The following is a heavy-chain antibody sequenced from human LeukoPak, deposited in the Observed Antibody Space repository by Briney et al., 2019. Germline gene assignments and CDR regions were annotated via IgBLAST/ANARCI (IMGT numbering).Heavy chain of an antibody. CDR2: IYYSGTT. CDR1: GGSISSYY. CDR3: ARGRGYSYGSQNFDY. J-gene: IGHJ4*02. V-gene: IGHV4-59*01. Sequence: TSETLSLTCTVSGGSISSYYWSWIRQPPGKGLEWIGYIYYSGTTNYNPSLKSRVTISVDTSKNQFSLKLSSVTAADTAVYYCARGRGYSYGSQNFDYWGQGTLVTVSS. D-gene: IGHD5-18*01.